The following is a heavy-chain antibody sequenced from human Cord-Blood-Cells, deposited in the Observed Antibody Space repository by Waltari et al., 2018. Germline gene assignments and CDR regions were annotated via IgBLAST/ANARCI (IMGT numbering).Heavy chain of an antibody. D-gene: IGHD6-6*01. V-gene: IGHV4-39*01. CDR1: GGSISSSSYY. CDR2: IYYSGST. J-gene: IGHJ5*02. CDR3: ASEYSSSSNWFDP. Sequence: QLQLQESGPGLVKPSETLSLTCTVSGGSISSSSYYWGWIRQPPGKGLEWIGSIYYSGSTYYNPSLNSRVTISVDTSKNQFSRKLSSVTAADTAVYYCASEYSSSSNWFDPWGQGTLVTVSS.